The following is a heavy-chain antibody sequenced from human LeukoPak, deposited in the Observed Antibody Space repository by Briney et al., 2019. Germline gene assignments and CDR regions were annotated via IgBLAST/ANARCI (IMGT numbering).Heavy chain of an antibody. V-gene: IGHV1-18*01. Sequence: GASVKVSCKASGYTFTSYGISWVRQAPGQGLEWMGWISAYNGNTNYAQKLQGRVTMTTDTSTSTAHMELRSLRSDDTAVYYCATWYGSGSYGHYWGQGTLVTVSS. D-gene: IGHD3-10*01. J-gene: IGHJ4*02. CDR2: ISAYNGNT. CDR1: GYTFTSYG. CDR3: ATWYGSGSYGHY.